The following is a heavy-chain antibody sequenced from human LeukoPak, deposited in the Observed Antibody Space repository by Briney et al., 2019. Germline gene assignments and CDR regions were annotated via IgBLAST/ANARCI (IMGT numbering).Heavy chain of an antibody. D-gene: IGHD6-6*01. V-gene: IGHV4-34*01. CDR1: GGSFSGYY. J-gene: IGHJ3*02. CDR3: SAARPKGDAFDI. CDR2: INHSGST. Sequence: SETLSLTCAVYGGSFSGYYWSWIRQPPGKGLEWIGEINHSGSTNYNPSLKSRVTISVDTSKNQFSLKLSSVTAADTAVYYCSAARPKGDAFDIRGQGTMVTVSS.